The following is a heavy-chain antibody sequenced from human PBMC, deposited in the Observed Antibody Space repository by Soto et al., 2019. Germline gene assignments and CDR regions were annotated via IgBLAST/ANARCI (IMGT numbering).Heavy chain of an antibody. V-gene: IGHV3-9*01. D-gene: IGHD6-6*01. CDR3: AKDSSPSIAARENHFDY. Sequence: GGSLRLSCAASGFTFDDYAMHWVRQAPGKGLEWVSGISWNSGSIGYADSVKGRFIISRDNAKNSLYLQMNSLRAEDTALYYCAKDSSPSIAARENHFDYWGQGTLVTVSS. CDR2: ISWNSGSI. J-gene: IGHJ4*02. CDR1: GFTFDDYA.